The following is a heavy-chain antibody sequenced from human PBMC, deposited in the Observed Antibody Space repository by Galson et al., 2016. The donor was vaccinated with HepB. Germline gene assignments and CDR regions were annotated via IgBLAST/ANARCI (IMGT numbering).Heavy chain of an antibody. CDR1: GDSISSSRYY. V-gene: IGHV4-39*01. CDR2: IYYGGTT. Sequence: ETLSLTCTVSGDSISSSRYYWGWIRQPPGKGLEWIGSIYYGGTTYYNPSLKSRVTISVDTSKNQFSLKLSSVTAADTAVYYCARLYGDYEYYFYYYGMDVWGQGTTVTVSS. CDR3: ARLYGDYEYYFYYYGMDV. J-gene: IGHJ6*02. D-gene: IGHD4-17*01.